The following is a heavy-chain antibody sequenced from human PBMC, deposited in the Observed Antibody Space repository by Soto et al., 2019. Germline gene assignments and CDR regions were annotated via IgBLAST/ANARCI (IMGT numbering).Heavy chain of an antibody. CDR3: VRDGLDYYDTERLYFDK. Sequence: EVQLVESGGGPVRPGGSLKLSCAASGFNFITYSLSWVPQAPGKGLEWVASISSSAVYIDYADSVKGRFTISRDNANNSLYLQMNSLRAEDTATYYCVRDGLDYYDTERLYFDKWGQGTLVTVSS. CDR2: ISSSAVYI. D-gene: IGHD3-22*01. V-gene: IGHV3-21*01. J-gene: IGHJ4*02. CDR1: GFNFITYS.